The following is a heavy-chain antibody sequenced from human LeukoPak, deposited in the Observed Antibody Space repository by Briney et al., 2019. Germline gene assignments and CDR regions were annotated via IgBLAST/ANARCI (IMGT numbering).Heavy chain of an antibody. J-gene: IGHJ5*02. CDR3: ARDNYSSGWYWFDP. CDR1: GGTFSSYA. D-gene: IGHD6-19*01. V-gene: IGHV1-69*04. CDR2: IIPILGIA. Sequence: GASVKVSCKASGGTFSSYAISWARQAPGQGLEWMGRIIPILGIANYAQKFQGRVTITADKSTSTAYMELSSLRSEDTAVYYCARDNYSSGWYWFDPWGQGTLVTVSS.